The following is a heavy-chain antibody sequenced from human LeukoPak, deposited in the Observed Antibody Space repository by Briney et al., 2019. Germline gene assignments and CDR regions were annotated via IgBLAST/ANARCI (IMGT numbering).Heavy chain of an antibody. D-gene: IGHD3-10*01. CDR2: ISSSSSYI. V-gene: IGHV3-21*01. CDR1: GFTFSSYA. CDR3: ARGNRVEHVNYYYYGMDV. Sequence: GALRLSCAASGFTFSSYAMSWVRQAPGKGLEWVSSISSSSSYIYYADSVKGRFTISRDNAKNSLYLQMNSLRAEDTAVYYCARGNRVEHVNYYYYGMDVWGQGTTVTVSS. J-gene: IGHJ6*02.